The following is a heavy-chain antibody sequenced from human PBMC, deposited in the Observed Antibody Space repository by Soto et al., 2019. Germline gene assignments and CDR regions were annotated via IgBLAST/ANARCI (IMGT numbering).Heavy chain of an antibody. J-gene: IGHJ4*02. V-gene: IGHV3-23*01. Sequence: EVQLLESGGGLVQPGGSLRLSCAASGFTFSSYAMSWVLQAPGKGLEWVSAISGSGGSTYYADSVKCRFTISRDNSKNTLYLQMNSLRAEDTAVYYCASKGYSSGWGGWGQGTLVTVSS. CDR2: ISGSGGST. CDR1: GFTFSSYA. CDR3: ASKGYSSGWGG. D-gene: IGHD6-19*01.